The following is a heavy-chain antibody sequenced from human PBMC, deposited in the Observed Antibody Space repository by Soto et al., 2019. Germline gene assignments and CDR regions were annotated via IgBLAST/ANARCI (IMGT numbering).Heavy chain of an antibody. CDR2: IKEDGSEK. D-gene: IGHD3-16*02. CDR1: GFTFSRYW. V-gene: IGHV3-7*01. J-gene: IGHJ4*02. CDR3: ARAYYDFLWGSYRFDY. Sequence: PGGSLRLSCAASGFTFSRYWMSWVRQAPGKGLEWVANIKEDGSEKKYVDSVKGRFTISRDNAKNSLYLQMNSLRAEDTAVYYCARAYYDFLWGSYRFDYWGQGALVTVSS.